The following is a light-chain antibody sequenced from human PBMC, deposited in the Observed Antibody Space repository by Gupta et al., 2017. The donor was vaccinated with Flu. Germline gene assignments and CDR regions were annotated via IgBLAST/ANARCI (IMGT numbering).Light chain of an antibody. V-gene: IGKV1-5*03. CDR3: QHDNSYTGT. J-gene: IGKJ1*01. Sequence: DIQMTQSPSTLSASVGDRVTITCRASQSISNWLAWYQQKPGKAPKLLIYKASNLESGVPSRFSGSGSGTEFTLTISSLQPDDFATYYCQHDNSYTGTFGQGTKVGIK. CDR2: KAS. CDR1: QSISNW.